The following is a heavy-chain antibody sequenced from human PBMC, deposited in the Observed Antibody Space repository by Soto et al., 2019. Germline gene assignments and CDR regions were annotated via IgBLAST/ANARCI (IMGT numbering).Heavy chain of an antibody. CDR3: AEMPRWSGPGPIDY. V-gene: IGHV3-23*01. D-gene: IGHD3-3*01. Sequence: TGGSLRLSCAASGFTFSSYAMSWVRQAPGKGLEWVSAISGSGGSTYYADSVKGRFTISRDNSKNTLYLQMNSLRAEDTAVYYCAEMPRWSGPGPIDYWGQGTLVTVSS. CDR2: ISGSGGST. J-gene: IGHJ4*02. CDR1: GFTFSSYA.